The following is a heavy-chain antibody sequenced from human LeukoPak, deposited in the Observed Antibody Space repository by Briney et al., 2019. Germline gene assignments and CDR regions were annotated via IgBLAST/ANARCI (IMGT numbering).Heavy chain of an antibody. CDR2: ISYDGSNK. V-gene: IGHV3-30*03. CDR3: ARAHAFDI. Sequence: PGGSLRLSCAASGFTFSSYGMHWVRQAPGKGLEWVAVISYDGSNKYYADSVKGRFTISRDNSDNTLSLQMNSLRPEDTAVYYCARAHAFDIWGQGTMVIVSP. CDR1: GFTFSSYG. J-gene: IGHJ3*02.